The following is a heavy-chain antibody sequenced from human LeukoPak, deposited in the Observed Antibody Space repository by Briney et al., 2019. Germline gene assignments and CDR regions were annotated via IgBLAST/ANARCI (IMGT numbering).Heavy chain of an antibody. V-gene: IGHV3-21*05. J-gene: IGHJ6*02. CDR2: ISSSSSYI. CDR3: ARDRTVTTNIYYYYYGMDV. D-gene: IGHD4-17*01. CDR1: GFTFSSYA. Sequence: GGSLRLSCAASGFTFSSYAMSWVRQGPGKGLEWVSYISSSSSYIYYADSVKGRFTISRDNAKNSLYLQMNSLRAEDTAVYYCARDRTVTTNIYYYYYGMDVWGQGTTVTVSS.